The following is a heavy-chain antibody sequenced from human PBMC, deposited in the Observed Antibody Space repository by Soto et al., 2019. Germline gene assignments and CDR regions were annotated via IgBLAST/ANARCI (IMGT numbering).Heavy chain of an antibody. D-gene: IGHD3-3*01. CDR3: ASPLKWSGYYIAFDY. J-gene: IGHJ4*02. CDR2: IIPIFDTI. CDR1: GATFSSFA. Sequence: GASVKVSCKASGATFSSFAFSWVRQAPGQGLEWMGVIIPIFDTINYAQKFQGRVTITADESTGTAYMELSSLTSEDTAVYYCASPLKWSGYYIAFDYWGQGTLVTVS. V-gene: IGHV1-69*13.